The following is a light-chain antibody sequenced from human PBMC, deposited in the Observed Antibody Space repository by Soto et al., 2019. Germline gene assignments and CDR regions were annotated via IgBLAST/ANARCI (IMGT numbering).Light chain of an antibody. J-gene: IGKJ1*01. CDR2: GAS. V-gene: IGKV3-15*01. CDR1: QSVSSN. Sequence: EIVMTHSPATLSVSPWEIATLSCRASQSVSSNLAWYQQKPGQAPRLLIYGASTRATGIPARFSFSGSGTEFTLTISSLQADDFACYYWQQYNDCPRTFGHGTKVDIK. CDR3: QQYNDCPRT.